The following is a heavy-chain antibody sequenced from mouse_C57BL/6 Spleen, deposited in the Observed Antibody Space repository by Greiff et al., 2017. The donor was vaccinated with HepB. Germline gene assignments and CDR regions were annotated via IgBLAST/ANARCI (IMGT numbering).Heavy chain of an antibody. J-gene: IGHJ3*01. CDR2: IHPSDSDT. CDR1: GYTFTSYW. CDR3: AISPLSTYYSNPGFAY. Sequence: QVQLKQPGAELVKPGASVKVSCKASGYTFTSYWMHWVKQRPGQGLEWIGRIHPSDSDTNYNQKFKGKATLTVDKSSSTAYMQLSSLTSEDSAVYYCAISPLSTYYSNPGFAYWGQGTLVTVSA. V-gene: IGHV1-74*01. D-gene: IGHD2-5*01.